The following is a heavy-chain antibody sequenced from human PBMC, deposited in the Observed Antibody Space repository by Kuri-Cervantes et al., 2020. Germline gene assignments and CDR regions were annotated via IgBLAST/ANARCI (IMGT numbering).Heavy chain of an antibody. CDR1: GFTFSSYA. D-gene: IGHD3-3*01. Sequence: GGSLRLSCAASGFTFSSYAMSWVRQAPGKGLEWVSAIGTAGDTYYPGSVKGRFTISRENAKNSLYLQMNSLRAGDTAVYYCARGHYDFWSGYYRAYYFDYWGQGALVTVSS. V-gene: IGHV3-13*01. J-gene: IGHJ4*02. CDR3: ARGHYDFWSGYYRAYYFDY. CDR2: IGTAGDT.